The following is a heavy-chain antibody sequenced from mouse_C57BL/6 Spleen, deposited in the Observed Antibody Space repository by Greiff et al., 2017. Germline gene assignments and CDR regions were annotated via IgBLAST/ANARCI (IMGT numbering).Heavy chain of an antibody. CDR2: IHPNSGST. J-gene: IGHJ4*01. D-gene: IGHD1-1*01. V-gene: IGHV1-64*01. CDR3: ALSTTVVEPHYYAMDY. Sequence: QVQLQQPGAELVKPGASVKLSCKASGYTFTSYWMHWVKQRPGQGLEWIGMIHPNSGSTNYNEKFKSKATLTVDKSSSTAYMQLSSLTSEDSAVYYCALSTTVVEPHYYAMDYWGQGTSVTVSS. CDR1: GYTFTSYW.